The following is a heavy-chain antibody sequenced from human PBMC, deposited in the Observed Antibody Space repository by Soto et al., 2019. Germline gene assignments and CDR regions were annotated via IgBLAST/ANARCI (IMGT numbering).Heavy chain of an antibody. CDR1: GGPITSGDYY. Sequence: SETLSLTCTVSGGPITSGDYYWSWIRQHPGKGLEWLGHIYHSGNTYYSPSLKSRISMSVDTSTNQFSLNLYSVTAADTAVYYCARGNFGSDYWGQGAQVTVSS. CDR3: ARGNFGSDY. J-gene: IGHJ4*02. D-gene: IGHD4-4*01. CDR2: IYHSGNT. V-gene: IGHV4-31*03.